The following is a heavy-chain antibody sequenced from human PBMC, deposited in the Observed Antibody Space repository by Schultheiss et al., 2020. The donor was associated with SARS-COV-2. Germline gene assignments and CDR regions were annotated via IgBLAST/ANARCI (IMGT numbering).Heavy chain of an antibody. V-gene: IGHV3-11*05. CDR2: ISSSSSYT. J-gene: IGHJ4*02. D-gene: IGHD3-3*01. Sequence: GGSLRLSCAASGFTFSDYYMSWIRQAPGKGLEWVSSISSSSSYTNYADSVKGRFTISRDNSKNTLYLQMNSLRAEDTAVYYCARGRFLEWFLDYWGQGTLVTVSS. CDR1: GFTFSDYY. CDR3: ARGRFLEWFLDY.